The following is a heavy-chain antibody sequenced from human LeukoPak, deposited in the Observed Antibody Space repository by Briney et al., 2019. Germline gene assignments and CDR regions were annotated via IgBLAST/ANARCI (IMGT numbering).Heavy chain of an antibody. CDR3: ARGVYDDLYYFDF. CDR1: GXSISSGDSY. CDR2: IYHSGSS. D-gene: IGHD3-3*01. Sequence: PSETLALTCTVSGXSISSGDSYWNWVRQPPGKGLELICHIYHSGSSYYTPSLTSRVTMSVDTYKNQFSLKLSSVTVTDTAVYYCARGVYDDLYYFDFWGQGTLVTVSS. J-gene: IGHJ4*02. V-gene: IGHV4-30-4*01.